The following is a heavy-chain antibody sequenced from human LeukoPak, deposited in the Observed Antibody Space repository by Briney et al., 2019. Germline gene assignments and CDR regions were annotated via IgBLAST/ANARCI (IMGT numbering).Heavy chain of an antibody. Sequence: PGGSLRLSCAASGFTFSSYWMSWVRQAPGKGLEWVANIKQDGSEKYYVDSVKGRFTISRDNAKNSLYLQMNSLRAEDTAVYYCAREWYLYYDSSGYYSNWFDPWGQGTLVTVSS. CDR2: IKQDGSEK. CDR3: AREWYLYYDSSGYYSNWFDP. V-gene: IGHV3-7*01. J-gene: IGHJ5*02. D-gene: IGHD3-22*01. CDR1: GFTFSSYW.